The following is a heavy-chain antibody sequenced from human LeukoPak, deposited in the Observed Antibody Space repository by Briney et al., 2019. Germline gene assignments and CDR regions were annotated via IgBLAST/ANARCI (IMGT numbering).Heavy chain of an antibody. J-gene: IGHJ2*01. CDR1: GYTLTELS. Sequence: EASVKVSCKVSGYTLTELSMHWVRPAPGKGLEWMGGFDPEDGETIYAQKFQGRVTMTEDTSTDTAYMELSSLRSEDTAVYYCATDPYSGSYGGWYFELWGRGTLVTVSS. CDR3: ATDPYSGSYGGWYFEL. D-gene: IGHD1-26*01. V-gene: IGHV1-24*01. CDR2: FDPEDGET.